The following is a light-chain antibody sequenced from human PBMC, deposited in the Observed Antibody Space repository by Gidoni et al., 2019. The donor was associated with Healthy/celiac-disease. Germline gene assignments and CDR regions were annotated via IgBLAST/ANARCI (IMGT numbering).Light chain of an antibody. Sequence: DIQMTQSPSTLSASVGDRVTITCRASQSISSWLAWYQQKPGKAPKLLIYKASILESGVPSRFSGSGSGTEFTLTISSLQPDDFATYYCQQYNSYSWPFGQGTKVEIK. CDR1: QSISSW. CDR2: KAS. CDR3: QQYNSYSWP. J-gene: IGKJ1*01. V-gene: IGKV1-5*03.